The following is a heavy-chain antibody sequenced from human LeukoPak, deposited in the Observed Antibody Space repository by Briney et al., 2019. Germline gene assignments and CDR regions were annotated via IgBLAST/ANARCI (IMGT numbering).Heavy chain of an antibody. CDR2: INPDGSST. CDR1: GFTFGDYA. V-gene: IGHV3-74*01. Sequence: GGSLRLSCTASGFTFGDYAMSWVRQAPGKGLVWVSRINPDGSSTNYADSVKGRFTISRDNAKNTLYLQMNSLRAEDTAVYYCARSPGYCSGGSCYSMPYYYYGMDVWGQGTTVTVSS. D-gene: IGHD2-15*01. J-gene: IGHJ6*02. CDR3: ARSPGYCSGGSCYSMPYYYYGMDV.